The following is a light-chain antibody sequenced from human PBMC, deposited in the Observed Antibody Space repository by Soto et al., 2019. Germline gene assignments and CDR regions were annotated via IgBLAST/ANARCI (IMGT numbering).Light chain of an antibody. CDR2: EVV. J-gene: IGLJ1*01. CDR1: KSDIGVYDF. CDR3: KSYAGSNTYV. V-gene: IGLV2-8*01. Sequence: QSVLTQPPSASGSPGQSVTICCTGPKSDIGVYDFVSWYQHHPGKAPRLIIYEVVQRPSGVPDRFSGSKSGNTASLTVSGLQAADEADYFCKSYAGSNTYVFGSGTKVTVL.